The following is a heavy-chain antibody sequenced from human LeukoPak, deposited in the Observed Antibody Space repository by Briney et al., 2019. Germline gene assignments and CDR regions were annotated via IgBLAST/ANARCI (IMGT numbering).Heavy chain of an antibody. CDR3: VREARGYHYTYFDY. V-gene: IGHV3-13*01. Sequence: GGSLRLSCTASGFTLSSHDTHWVRQATGKGLEWIAAIASGSQTSYAGSVKGRFTISREDAKNSLYLQMNSLRAGDTAVYYCVREARGYHYTYFDYWGQGTLVTVSS. D-gene: IGHD5-18*01. J-gene: IGHJ4*02. CDR2: IASGSQT. CDR1: GFTLSSHD.